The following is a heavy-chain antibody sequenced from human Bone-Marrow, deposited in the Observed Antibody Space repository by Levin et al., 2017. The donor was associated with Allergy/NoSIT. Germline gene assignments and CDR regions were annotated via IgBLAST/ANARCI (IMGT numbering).Heavy chain of an antibody. Sequence: HAGGSLRLSCAASGFTFSSYAMHWVRQAPGKGLEWVAVISYDGSNKYYADSVKGRFTISRDNSKNTLYLQMNSLRAEDTAVYYCARGGYDFWSGVNFDYWGQGTLVTVSS. CDR3: ARGGYDFWSGVNFDY. D-gene: IGHD3-3*01. CDR1: GFTFSSYA. J-gene: IGHJ4*02. V-gene: IGHV3-30-3*01. CDR2: ISYDGSNK.